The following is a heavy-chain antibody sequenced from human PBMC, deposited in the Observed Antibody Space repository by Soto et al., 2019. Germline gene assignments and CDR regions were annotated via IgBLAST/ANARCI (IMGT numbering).Heavy chain of an antibody. V-gene: IGHV1-18*01. Sequence: QVQLVQSGAEVKKPGASVKVSCKASGYTFTNYGISWVRQAPGQGLEWMGWISGYNGNTDYAQKLQGRVTMTTDTSTSTAYMELRSLRSDDTAVYYCARVGAYCVSTSCHDYWGQGTLVTVSS. D-gene: IGHD2-2*01. CDR1: GYTFTNYG. J-gene: IGHJ4*02. CDR2: ISGYNGNT. CDR3: ARVGAYCVSTSCHDY.